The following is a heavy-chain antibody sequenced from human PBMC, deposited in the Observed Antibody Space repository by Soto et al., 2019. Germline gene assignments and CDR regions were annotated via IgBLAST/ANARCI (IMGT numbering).Heavy chain of an antibody. Sequence: GASVKVSCKAPRDTFTSYDINWVRQAPGQGLEWMGVINPHGGSTAYAQKFKGRVTLTRDTSASTVYMKVSSLTSEDTAMYYCARSSGGNFGIIIEGTNWFAPWGQGTLVTVSS. V-gene: IGHV1-46*01. CDR1: RDTFTSYD. D-gene: IGHD1-26*01. J-gene: IGHJ5*02. CDR2: INPHGGST. CDR3: ARSSGGNFGIIIEGTNWFAP.